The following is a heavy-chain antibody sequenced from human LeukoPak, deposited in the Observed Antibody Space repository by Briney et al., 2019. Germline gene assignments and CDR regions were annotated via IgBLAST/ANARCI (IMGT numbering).Heavy chain of an antibody. V-gene: IGHV3-23*01. CDR3: AKGVRCSSTSCLFDY. J-gene: IGHJ4*02. Sequence: PGGSLRLSCAASGFTFSSYAMSWVRQAPGKGLEWVSAISGSGGSTYYADSVKGRFTISRDNSKNTLYLQMNSLRAEDTAVYYCAKGVRCSSTSCLFDYWGQGTLVTVSS. CDR1: GFTFSSYA. CDR2: ISGSGGST. D-gene: IGHD2-2*01.